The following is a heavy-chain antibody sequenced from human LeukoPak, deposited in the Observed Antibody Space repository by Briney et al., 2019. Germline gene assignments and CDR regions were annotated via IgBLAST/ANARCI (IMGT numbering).Heavy chain of an antibody. Sequence: GGSLRLSCAASGFTFRTYWMHWVRQAPGKGLVWVSRINTDGRSTSYADSVKGRFTVSRDNSKDTLYLQMNSLRADDTAVYYCAKDLSYDFWSGYYVTGNYYYYGMDVWGQGTTVTVSS. CDR3: AKDLSYDFWSGYYVTGNYYYYGMDV. V-gene: IGHV3-74*01. CDR2: INTDGRST. CDR1: GFTFRTYW. D-gene: IGHD3-3*01. J-gene: IGHJ6*02.